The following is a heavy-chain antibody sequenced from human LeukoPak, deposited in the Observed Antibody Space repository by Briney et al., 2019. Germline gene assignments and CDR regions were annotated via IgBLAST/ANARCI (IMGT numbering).Heavy chain of an antibody. D-gene: IGHD2-15*01. Sequence: GASVKVSCKASGYTFTGYYMHWVRQAPGQGLEWMGWINPNSGGTNYAQKFKGRVTMTRDTSISTAYMELSRLRSDDTAVYYCARATGYCSGGSCYDGDYWGQGTLVTVSS. J-gene: IGHJ4*02. CDR2: INPNSGGT. CDR1: GYTFTGYY. V-gene: IGHV1-2*02. CDR3: ARATGYCSGGSCYDGDY.